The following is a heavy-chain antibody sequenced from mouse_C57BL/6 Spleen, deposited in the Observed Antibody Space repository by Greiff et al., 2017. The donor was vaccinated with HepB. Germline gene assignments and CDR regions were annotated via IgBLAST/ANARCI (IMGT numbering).Heavy chain of an antibody. CDR3: ARNEENLGHYCAMDY. J-gene: IGHJ4*01. Sequence: QVQLQQSGPGLVQPSQSLSITCTVSGFSLTSYGIHWVRQSPGKGLEWLGVIWSGGSTDYNAAFISRLSISKDNSKSQVFFKMNSLQADDTAIYYCARNEENLGHYCAMDYWGQGTSVTVSS. CDR2: IWSGGST. CDR1: GFSLTSYG. V-gene: IGHV2-2*01.